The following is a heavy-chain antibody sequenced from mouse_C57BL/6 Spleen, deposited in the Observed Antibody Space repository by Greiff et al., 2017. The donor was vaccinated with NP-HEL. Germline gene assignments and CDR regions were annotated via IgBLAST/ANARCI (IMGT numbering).Heavy chain of an antibody. CDR3: ARSGSDTYWYFDV. Sequence: EVMLVESGGGLVKPGGSLKLSCAASGFTFSDYGMHWVRQAPEKGLEWVAYISSGSSTIYYADTVKGRFTISRDNAKNTPFLQMTSLRSEDTAMYYCARSGSDTYWYFDVWGTGTTVTVSS. CDR2: ISSGSSTI. D-gene: IGHD1-3*01. V-gene: IGHV5-17*01. CDR1: GFTFSDYG. J-gene: IGHJ1*03.